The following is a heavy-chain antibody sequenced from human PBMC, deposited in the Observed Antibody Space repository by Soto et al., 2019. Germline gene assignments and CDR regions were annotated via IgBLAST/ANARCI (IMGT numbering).Heavy chain of an antibody. CDR1: GGSISSGDYY. Sequence: SETLSLTCVVSGGSISSGDYYWSCIRQPPGKGLEWIGYIYYSGSTYYNPSLKSRVTISVDTSKNQFSLKLSSVTAADTAVYYCARELGGYDHHYFDYWGQGTLVNVSS. D-gene: IGHD3-16*01. CDR3: ARELGGYDHHYFDY. J-gene: IGHJ4*02. V-gene: IGHV4-30-4*01. CDR2: IYYSGST.